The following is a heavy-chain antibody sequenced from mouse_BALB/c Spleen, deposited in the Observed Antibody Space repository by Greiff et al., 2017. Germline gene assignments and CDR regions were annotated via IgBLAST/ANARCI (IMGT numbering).Heavy chain of an antibody. J-gene: IGHJ4*01. V-gene: IGHV8-8*01. CDR2: IWWDDDK. CDR3: ARIASGYYGSSHYYAMDY. Sequence: QVTLKVSGPGILQPSQTLSLTCSFSGFSLSTSGMGVGWIRQPSGKGLEWLAHIWWDDDKRYNPALKSRLTISKDTSSNQVFLKIASVDTADTATYYCARIASGYYGSSHYYAMDYWGQGTSVTVSS. D-gene: IGHD1-1*01. CDR1: GFSLSTSGMG.